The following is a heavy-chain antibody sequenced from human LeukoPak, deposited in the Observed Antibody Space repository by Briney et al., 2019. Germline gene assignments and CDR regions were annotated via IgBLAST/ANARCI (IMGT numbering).Heavy chain of an antibody. CDR1: GGSISSYY. D-gene: IGHD3-10*01. CDR2: IYYSGST. Sequence: SETLSLTCTVSGGSISSYYWSWIRQPPGKGLERIGYIYYSGSTNYNPSLESRVTISVDTSKNQFSLKLSSVTAADTAVYYCARSITMVRGGWGYWGQGTLVTVSS. J-gene: IGHJ4*02. CDR3: ARSITMVRGGWGY. V-gene: IGHV4-59*08.